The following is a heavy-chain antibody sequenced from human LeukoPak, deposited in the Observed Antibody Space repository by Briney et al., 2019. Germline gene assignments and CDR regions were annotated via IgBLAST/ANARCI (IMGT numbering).Heavy chain of an antibody. D-gene: IGHD2-2*01. Sequence: ASVKVSCKASGYTFTGYYMHWVRRAPGQGLEWMGWINPNSGGTNYAQKFQGWVTMTRDTSISTAYMELSRLRSDDTAVYYCARVPRGAMSKGRYYFDYWGQGTLVTVSS. CDR3: ARVPRGAMSKGRYYFDY. J-gene: IGHJ4*02. CDR2: INPNSGGT. V-gene: IGHV1-2*04. CDR1: GYTFTGYY.